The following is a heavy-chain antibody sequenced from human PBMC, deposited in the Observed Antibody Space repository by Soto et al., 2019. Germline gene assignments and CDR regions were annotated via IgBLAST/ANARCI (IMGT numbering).Heavy chain of an antibody. CDR3: ARDARIEYSSSHFDY. D-gene: IGHD6-6*01. CDR2: INPSGGST. CDR1: GYTFTSYY. V-gene: IGHV1-46*01. Sequence: ASVKVSCKASGYTFTSYYMHWVRQAPGQGLEWMGIINPSGGSTSYAQKFQGRVTMTRDTSTSTVYMELSSLRSEDTAVYYCARDARIEYSSSHFDYWGQGTLVTVSS. J-gene: IGHJ4*02.